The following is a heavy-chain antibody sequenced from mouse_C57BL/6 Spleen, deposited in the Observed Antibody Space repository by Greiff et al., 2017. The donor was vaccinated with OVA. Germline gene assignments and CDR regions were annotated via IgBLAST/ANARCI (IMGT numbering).Heavy chain of an antibody. CDR3: ARRGNCYYAMCY. CDR2: IYWDDDK. Sequence: QVTLKVSGPGILQSSQSLSLTCSFSGFSLSTYGMGVSWIRPPSGQDLEWMAHIYWDDDKRYNPSLKSRLTISKDTSRNQVFLKITSGDTADTATYYCARRGNCYYAMCYWGQGTSVTASS. CDR1: GFSLSTYGMG. V-gene: IGHV8-12*01. J-gene: IGHJ4*01. D-gene: IGHD4-1*01.